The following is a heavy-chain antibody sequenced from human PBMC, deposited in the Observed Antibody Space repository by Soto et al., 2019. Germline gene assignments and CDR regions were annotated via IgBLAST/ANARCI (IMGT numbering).Heavy chain of an antibody. V-gene: IGHV1-3*01. CDR2: INAGDDNT. J-gene: IGHJ4*02. Sequence: ASVKVSCKASGYTFTNYVMHWVRRAPGQRLEWMGSINAGDDNTKYSQKFQGRVTITTDTSASTAYMELSSLRSEDTAVYYCARESGYPFDYWGQGTLVTVSS. CDR3: ARESGYPFDY. CDR1: GYTFTNYV. D-gene: IGHD3-22*01.